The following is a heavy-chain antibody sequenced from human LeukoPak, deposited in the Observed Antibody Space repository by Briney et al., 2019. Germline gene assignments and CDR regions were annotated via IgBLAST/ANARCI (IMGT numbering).Heavy chain of an antibody. D-gene: IGHD4-17*01. CDR2: ISSNGGST. CDR3: ARAHDGDYADALDV. V-gene: IGHV3-64*01. Sequence: GGSLRLSCAASGFTFSSYAMHWVRQAPGKGLEYVSAISSNGGSTSYANSVKGRFTISRDNSKNTLYLQMGSLRAEDMAVYYCARAHDGDYADALDVWGQGTMVTASS. CDR1: GFTFSSYA. J-gene: IGHJ3*01.